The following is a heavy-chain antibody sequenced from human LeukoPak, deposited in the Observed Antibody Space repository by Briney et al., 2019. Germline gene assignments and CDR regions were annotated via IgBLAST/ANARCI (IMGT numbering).Heavy chain of an antibody. J-gene: IGHJ4*02. V-gene: IGHV3-48*01. CDR3: AREDSSGYFDY. CDR2: MRSSTTTI. D-gene: IGHD3-22*01. Sequence: GGSLRLSCAASGFTFSSFSMNWVRQAPGKGLEWVSYMRSSTTTIYYADSVKGRFTISRDNARNSLYLQMNSLRAEDTAVYYCAREDSSGYFDYWGQGTLVTVSS. CDR1: GFTFSSFS.